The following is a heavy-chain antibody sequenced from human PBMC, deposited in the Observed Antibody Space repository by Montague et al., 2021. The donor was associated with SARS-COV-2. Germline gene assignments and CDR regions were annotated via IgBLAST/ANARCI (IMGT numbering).Heavy chain of an antibody. D-gene: IGHD3-3*01. Sequence: SETLSLTCTVSGGSISSYSWCWIRQPPGNGLEWIGYIYYSGSTNYNPSLKSRVTISVDTSKKQFSLKLCSVTAADTAVYYCARAGRVRLLEYGMDVWGQGTTVTVSS. CDR2: IYYSGST. J-gene: IGHJ6*02. CDR3: ARAGRVRLLEYGMDV. CDR1: GGSISSYS. V-gene: IGHV4-59*01.